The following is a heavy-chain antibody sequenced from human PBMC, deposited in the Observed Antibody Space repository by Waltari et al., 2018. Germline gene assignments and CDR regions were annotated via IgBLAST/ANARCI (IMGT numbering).Heavy chain of an antibody. CDR3: ARLGYCRSTSCSSFDP. CDR2: INNTEST. J-gene: IGHJ5*02. CDR1: GGSFSGYY. V-gene: IGHV4-34*01. D-gene: IGHD2-2*01. Sequence: QVQLQQWGAGLLKPSETLSLTCAVYGGSFSGYYWSWIRQPPGKGLEWIWKINNTESTNYNPSLSSRVTVSVDTSKNQFSLTLSSVTAADTAVYYCARLGYCRSTSCSSFDPWGQGTLVTVSS.